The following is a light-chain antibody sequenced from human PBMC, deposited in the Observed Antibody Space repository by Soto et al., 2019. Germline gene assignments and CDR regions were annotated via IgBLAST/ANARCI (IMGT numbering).Light chain of an antibody. V-gene: IGKV3-15*01. Sequence: EIVMTQSPATLSVSPGERATLSCRASQSVSSNLAWYQQKPGQAPRLLIYGASTRATGIPARFSGSGSGTEFTLTISSLQSEDFAVCYCQQYGSSPFTFGPGTKVDIK. J-gene: IGKJ3*01. CDR2: GAS. CDR3: QQYGSSPFT. CDR1: QSVSSN.